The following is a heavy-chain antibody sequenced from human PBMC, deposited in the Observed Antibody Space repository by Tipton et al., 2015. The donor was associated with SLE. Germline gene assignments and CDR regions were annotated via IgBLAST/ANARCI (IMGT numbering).Heavy chain of an antibody. Sequence: SLRLSCVDSGFTFSTYSLNWVRQAPGKGLEWVSSISGSSSFKYYAASVEGRFTVSRDNAKKSLYLQMDSLRADDTAVYYCARDWGPTVDASDIWGQGTMVTVSS. V-gene: IGHV3-21*01. CDR2: ISGSSSFK. J-gene: IGHJ3*02. D-gene: IGHD4-23*01. CDR1: GFTFSTYS. CDR3: ARDWGPTVDASDI.